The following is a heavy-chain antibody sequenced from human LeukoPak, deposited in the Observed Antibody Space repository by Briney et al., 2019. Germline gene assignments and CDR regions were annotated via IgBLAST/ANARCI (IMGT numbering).Heavy chain of an antibody. J-gene: IGHJ4*02. CDR3: ARDPDRSYFDY. Sequence: SETLSLTCTVSGGSISSYYWSWIRQPPGKGLEWIGYIYYSGSTNYNPSLKSRVTISVDTSKNQFSLKLGSVTAADTAVYYCARDPDRSYFDYWGQGTLVTVSS. CDR1: GGSISSYY. CDR2: IYYSGST. V-gene: IGHV4-59*01. D-gene: IGHD1-14*01.